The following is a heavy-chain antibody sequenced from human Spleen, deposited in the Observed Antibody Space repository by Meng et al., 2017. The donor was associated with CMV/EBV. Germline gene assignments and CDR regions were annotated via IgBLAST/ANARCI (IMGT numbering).Heavy chain of an antibody. D-gene: IGHD1-26*01. CDR3: ASRLVGDTHFDH. J-gene: IGHJ4*02. CDR1: GNSFTSYW. V-gene: IGHV5-51*01. CDR2: IYPDDSDT. Sequence: KVSCKGSGNSFTSYWIAWVRQMPGKGLEWMGIIYPDDSDTRYSPPFQGQVTISVDNSLRTAYLQWSSLKASDTATYYCASRLVGDTHFDHWGQGTLVTVSS.